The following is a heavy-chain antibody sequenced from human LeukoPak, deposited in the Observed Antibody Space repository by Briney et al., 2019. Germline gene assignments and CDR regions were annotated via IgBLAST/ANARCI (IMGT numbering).Heavy chain of an antibody. D-gene: IGHD3-22*01. Sequence: GGSLRLSCAASGVTFRVYAMTWVRQAPGKGLEWVSGISGSGSSTYSADSVKGRFTISRDNSNNTLYLQMNSLRAEDTALYYCAKAKITLIVVANPNSGALDIWGQGTMVTVSS. CDR1: GVTFRVYA. J-gene: IGHJ3*02. CDR3: AKAKITLIVVANPNSGALDI. V-gene: IGHV3-23*01. CDR2: ISGSGSST.